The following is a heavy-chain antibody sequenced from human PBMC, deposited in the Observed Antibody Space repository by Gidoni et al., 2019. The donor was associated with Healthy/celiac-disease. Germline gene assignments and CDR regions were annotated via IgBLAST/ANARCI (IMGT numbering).Heavy chain of an antibody. CDR2: ISGSGGST. D-gene: IGHD3-22*01. J-gene: IGHJ4*02. CDR3: AKCPEAYDSSGYAYPFDY. CDR1: GFTFSSYA. V-gene: IGHV3-23*04. Sequence: EVQLVESGGGLVQPGGSLRLSCAASGFTFSSYARRWVRQAPGKGLEWVSAISGSGGSTYYADSVKGRFTISRDNSKNTLYLQMNSLRAEDTAVYYCAKCPEAYDSSGYAYPFDYWGQGTLVTVSS.